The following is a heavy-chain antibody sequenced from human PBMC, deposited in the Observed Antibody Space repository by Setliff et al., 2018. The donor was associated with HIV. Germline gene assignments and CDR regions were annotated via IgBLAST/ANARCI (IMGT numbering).Heavy chain of an antibody. CDR1: GYNFTSFW. CDR3: ARLPSLLWFGELNYYFDY. V-gene: IGHV5-51*01. J-gene: IGHJ4*02. CDR2: IYPADSDT. D-gene: IGHD3-10*01. Sequence: GESLKISCKGYGYNFTSFWIAWVRQMPGKGLEWMGIIYPADSDTRYSPSFQGQVTISADKSISTAFLQWRSLKASDTAIYYCARLPSLLWFGELNYYFDYWGQGTLVTVSS.